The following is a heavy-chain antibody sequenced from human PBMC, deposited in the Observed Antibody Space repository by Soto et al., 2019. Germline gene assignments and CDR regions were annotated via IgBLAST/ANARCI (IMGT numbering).Heavy chain of an antibody. CDR2: IHSDGSTT. J-gene: IGHJ4*02. V-gene: IGHV3-74*01. Sequence: GGSLRLSCAASGFTFSSYWMHWVRQAPGKGLMWVSRIHSDGSTTRYADSVKGRFTISRDNAKNTLYLQMSSLRAEDTAVYYCGKVSLPLYCSTKSCYTGYWGQGTLVTVSS. D-gene: IGHD2-2*02. CDR3: GKVSLPLYCSTKSCYTGY. CDR1: GFTFSSYW.